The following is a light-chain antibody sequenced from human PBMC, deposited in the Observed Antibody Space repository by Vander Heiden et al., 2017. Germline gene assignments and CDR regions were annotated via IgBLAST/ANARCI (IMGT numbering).Light chain of an antibody. J-gene: IGLJ2*01. CDR2: QDS. V-gene: IGLV3-1*01. Sequence: SYELTQPPSVSVSPGQTASITWSGDKWGDKYACWYQQKPGQSPVMVIDQDSKRPSGIPERFSGSNSGNTATLTISGTQAMDEADYYCQAWDSSTVVFGGGTKLTVL. CDR1: KWGDKY. CDR3: QAWDSSTVV.